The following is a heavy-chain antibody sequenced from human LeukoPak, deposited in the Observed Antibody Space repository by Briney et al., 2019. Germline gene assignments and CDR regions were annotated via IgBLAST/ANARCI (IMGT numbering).Heavy chain of an antibody. CDR2: IWYDGSNK. CDR1: GFTFSSNT. Sequence: GGSLRLSCAASGFTFSSNTMHWVRQAPGRGLEWVAVIWYDGSNKYYADSVKGRFTISRDNSKNTLYLQMNSLRAEDAAVYYCARDREQTHWYYVMDVWGQGTTVTVSS. CDR3: ARDREQTHWYYVMDV. D-gene: IGHD1/OR15-1a*01. J-gene: IGHJ6*02. V-gene: IGHV3-33*08.